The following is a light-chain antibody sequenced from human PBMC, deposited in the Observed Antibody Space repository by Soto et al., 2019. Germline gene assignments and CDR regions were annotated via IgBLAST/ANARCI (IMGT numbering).Light chain of an antibody. J-gene: IGLJ1*01. Sequence: QSVLTQPASVSGSPGQSITISCTGTSSDVAGYNYVSWYQQHPGKAPKLIIYEVSNRPSGVSNHFSGSKSGNTASLTISGLQAEDEADYYCSSYTSSSTNVFGSGTKVTVL. CDR2: EVS. CDR3: SSYTSSSTNV. V-gene: IGLV2-14*01. CDR1: SSDVAGYNY.